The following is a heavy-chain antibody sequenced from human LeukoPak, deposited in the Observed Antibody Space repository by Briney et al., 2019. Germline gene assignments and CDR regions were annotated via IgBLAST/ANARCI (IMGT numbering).Heavy chain of an antibody. J-gene: IGHJ4*02. D-gene: IGHD6-25*01. CDR1: GGSISSYY. V-gene: IGHV4-59*08. CDR3: ARQKDSSAFDY. Sequence: SETLSLTCTVSGGSISSYYWSWIRQPPGKGLERIGYIYYSGSTNYNPSLKSRVTISVDTSKNQFSLKLSSVTAADTAVYYYARQKDSSAFDYWGQGTLVTVSS. CDR2: IYYSGST.